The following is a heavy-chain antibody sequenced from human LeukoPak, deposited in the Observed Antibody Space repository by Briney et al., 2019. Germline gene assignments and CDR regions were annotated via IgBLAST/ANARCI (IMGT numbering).Heavy chain of an antibody. J-gene: IGHJ5*02. D-gene: IGHD2-15*01. V-gene: IGHV4-59*01. CDR1: GGSISDYY. CDR2: ISYSGST. Sequence: PSETLSLTCTVSGGSISDYYWNWIWQPPGKGLEWIGYISYSGSTNYNPSLKSRVTISLDTPKNQFSLKLSSVTAADTAAYYCARGNRDCSGGSCYVNWFDPWGQGTLVTVSS. CDR3: ARGNRDCSGGSCYVNWFDP.